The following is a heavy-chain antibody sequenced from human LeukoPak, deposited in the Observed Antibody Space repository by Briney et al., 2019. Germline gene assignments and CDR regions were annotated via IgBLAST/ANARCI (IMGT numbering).Heavy chain of an antibody. D-gene: IGHD3-22*01. CDR1: GYTFTSYG. V-gene: IGHV1-46*01. CDR2: INPSGGSI. J-gene: IGHJ4*02. Sequence: ASVKVSCKASGYTFTSYGISWVRQAPGPGLEWMGLINPSGGSISYAQKFQGRVTMTRDTSTSTVYMELSSLRSADTAVYYCARDLYPYYDGSGYLPDFWGQGTLVTVSS. CDR3: ARDLYPYYDGSGYLPDF.